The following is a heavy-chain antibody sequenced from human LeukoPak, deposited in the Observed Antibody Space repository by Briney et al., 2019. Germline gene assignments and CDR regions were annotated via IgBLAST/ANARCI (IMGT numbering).Heavy chain of an antibody. J-gene: IGHJ5*02. V-gene: IGHV6-1*01. CDR2: TYYRSKWYN. Sequence: SQTLSLTCAISGDSVSSNSVAWNWIRQSPLRGLEWLGRTYYRSKWYNDYAVSVKSLITINPDTSKNQFSLQLNSVTPEDTAVYYCARDDCSGGSCYWRFDPWGQGTLVTVSS. D-gene: IGHD2-15*01. CDR3: ARDDCSGGSCYWRFDP. CDR1: GDSVSSNSVA.